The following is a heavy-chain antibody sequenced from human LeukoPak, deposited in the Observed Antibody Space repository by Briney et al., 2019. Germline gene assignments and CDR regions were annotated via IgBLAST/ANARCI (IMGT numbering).Heavy chain of an antibody. Sequence: GGSLRLSCAASGFSFNSYAIHWVRQAPGKGLEWATVISYDGSNKHYADSVRGRFTISRDNSKNTLYLQMNSLRAEDTAVYYCAQGGSEIYYFYHGLDVWGRGTTVTVSS. CDR2: ISYDGSNK. V-gene: IGHV3-30*18. CDR1: GFSFNSYA. J-gene: IGHJ6*02. CDR3: AQGGSEIYYFYHGLDV. D-gene: IGHD3-10*01.